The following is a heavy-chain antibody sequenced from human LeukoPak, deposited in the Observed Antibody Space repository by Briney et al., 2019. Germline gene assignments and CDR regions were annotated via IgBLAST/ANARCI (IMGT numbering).Heavy chain of an antibody. CDR2: ISSITSSYI. V-gene: IGHV3-21*01. D-gene: IGHD1-14*01. CDR3: AKLGESTTDFDY. J-gene: IGHJ4*02. CDR1: GFTFITYS. Sequence: GGSLRLSCAASGFTFITYSMTWVRQAPGKGLEWVSSISSITSSYIHYADSVKGRFTISRDNVKNSLYLQMNSLRAEDTAVYYCAKLGESTTDFDYWGQGTLVTVSS.